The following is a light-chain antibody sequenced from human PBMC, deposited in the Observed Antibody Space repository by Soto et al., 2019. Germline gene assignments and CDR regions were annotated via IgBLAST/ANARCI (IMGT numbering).Light chain of an antibody. V-gene: IGLV4-60*03. J-gene: IGLJ2*01. Sequence: QPVLTQSSSASASLGSSVKLTCTLSSGHSSYIIAWHQQQPGKAPRYLMKLEGSGSYNKGSGVPDRFSGSSSGADRYLTISNLQSEDEADYYCETWDSNNPVFGGGTKLTVL. CDR3: ETWDSNNPV. CDR2: LEGSGSY. CDR1: SGHSSYI.